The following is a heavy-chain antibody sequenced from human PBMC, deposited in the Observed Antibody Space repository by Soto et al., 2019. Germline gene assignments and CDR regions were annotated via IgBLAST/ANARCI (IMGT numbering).Heavy chain of an antibody. J-gene: IGHJ4*02. Sequence: QLQLQESGPGLVKPSETLSLTCTVSGGSINSSDYYWGWIRQPPGKGLEWIGSVFDGGNTYYNPSLKGRVSISVDRSQNQFPLNLSSVTAADTAVYYCAGRLTYWGQGTRVTVSS. CDR2: VFDGGNT. CDR1: GGSINSSDYY. CDR3: AGRLTY. V-gene: IGHV4-39*01. D-gene: IGHD7-27*01.